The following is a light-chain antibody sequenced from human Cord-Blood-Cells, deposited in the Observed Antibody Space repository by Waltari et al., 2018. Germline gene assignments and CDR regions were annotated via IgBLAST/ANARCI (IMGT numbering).Light chain of an antibody. CDR2: DVS. Sequence: QSALTQPASVSGSPGQSITISCTGTSSDVGGYTYVSWYQQHPGKAPKLMIYDVSNRPSGVSNRFSGSKSGNTASLTISGLQAEDEADYYCSSYTSSRVFGGGTKLTVL. CDR3: SSYTSSRV. CDR1: SSDVGGYTY. J-gene: IGLJ2*01. V-gene: IGLV2-14*01.